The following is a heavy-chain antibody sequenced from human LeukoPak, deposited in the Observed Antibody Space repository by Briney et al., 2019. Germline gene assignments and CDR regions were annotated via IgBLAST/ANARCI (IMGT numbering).Heavy chain of an antibody. D-gene: IGHD6-19*01. CDR3: ARDFLRQWLS. CDR1: GYSISSGYY. J-gene: IGHJ4*02. V-gene: IGHV4-38-2*02. CDR2: IYHSGST. Sequence: KPSETLSLTCTVSGYSISSGYYWGWIRQPPGEGLEWIGSIYHSGSTYYNPSLKSRVTISVDTSKNQFSLKLSSVTAADTAVYYCARDFLRQWLSWGQGTLVTVSS.